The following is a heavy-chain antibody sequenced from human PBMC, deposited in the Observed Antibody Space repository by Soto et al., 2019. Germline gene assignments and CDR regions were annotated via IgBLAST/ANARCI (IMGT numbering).Heavy chain of an antibody. J-gene: IGHJ6*02. CDR3: AKSPVFYYYGMDV. V-gene: IGHV3-23*01. Sequence: EVQLLESGGGLVQPGGSQRLSCAASGFPFSGYAMTWVRQAPGKGLEWVSSISGSGANTYYADSVKGRFTISRDNSKNTLSLQMNSLRADDTAVYYCAKSPVFYYYGMDVWGQGTTVTVSS. CDR2: ISGSGANT. CDR1: GFPFSGYA.